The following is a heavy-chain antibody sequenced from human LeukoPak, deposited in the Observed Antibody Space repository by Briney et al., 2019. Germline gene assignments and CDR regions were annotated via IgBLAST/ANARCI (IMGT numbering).Heavy chain of an antibody. J-gene: IGHJ4*02. V-gene: IGHV3-30*03. D-gene: IGHD2/OR15-2a*01. CDR2: ISYDGSSK. CDR3: ARGENSKTYPVSGY. Sequence: GGSLRLSCAASGFTFSSYGMHWVRQAPGKGLEWVAVISYDGSSKYYIDSVKGRFTISRDNSKNTLYLQMNSLSAEDTAVYYCARGENSKTYPVSGYWGQGTLVTVSS. CDR1: GFTFSSYG.